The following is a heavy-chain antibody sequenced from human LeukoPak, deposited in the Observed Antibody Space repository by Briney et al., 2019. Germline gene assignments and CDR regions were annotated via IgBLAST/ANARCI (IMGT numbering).Heavy chain of an antibody. CDR2: ICYSGST. CDR3: ARDRRAAAAGFDY. D-gene: IGHD6-13*01. J-gene: IGHJ4*01. CDR1: GGSFNSGSYY. Sequence: PSETLSLTCTVSGGSFNSGSYYWSCLRQPPGKGLEWVGHICYSGSTNNTPSLKSRVTISVDTSKNQFSLKPSYVTAADAAVYYCARDRRAAAAGFDYWGQGTLVTVSS. V-gene: IGHV4-61*01.